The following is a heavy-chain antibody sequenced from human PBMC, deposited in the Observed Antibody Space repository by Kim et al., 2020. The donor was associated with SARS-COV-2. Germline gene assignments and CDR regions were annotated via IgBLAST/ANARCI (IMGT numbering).Heavy chain of an antibody. D-gene: IGHD3-22*01. J-gene: IGHJ4*02. CDR3: ASMGMIVAGSGAY. CDR1: GYTFINYW. CDR2: IDPSDSST. V-gene: IGHV5-10-1*01. Sequence: GESLKISCQASGYTFINYWINWVRHTPGKGLEWMGKIDPSDSSTHYSPSFQGHVIMSVDASISTAYLEWSGLKASDTGTYFCASMGMIVAGSGAYWGQGTLVTVSS.